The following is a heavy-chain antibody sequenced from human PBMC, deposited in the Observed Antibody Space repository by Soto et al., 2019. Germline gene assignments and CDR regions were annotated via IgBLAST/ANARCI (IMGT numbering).Heavy chain of an antibody. Sequence: SGPKLENPTQTLTLTCTFSGFSLSTSGMCVSWIRQPPGKALEWLARIDWDDDKYYSTSLKTRLTISKDTSKNQVVLTMTNMDPVDTATYYCARFASWTRVAPRMDYYHDMDVWGKGTTVTVSS. CDR2: IDWDDDK. D-gene: IGHD1-1*01. J-gene: IGHJ6*03. V-gene: IGHV2-70*11. CDR3: ARFASWTRVAPRMDYYHDMDV. CDR1: GFSLSTSGMC.